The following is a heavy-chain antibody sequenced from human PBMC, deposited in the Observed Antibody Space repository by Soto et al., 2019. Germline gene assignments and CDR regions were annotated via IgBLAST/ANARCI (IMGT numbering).Heavy chain of an antibody. CDR2: IIPILGIA. D-gene: IGHD3-9*01. Sequence: SVKVSCKASGGTFSSYTISWVRQAPGQGLEWMGRIIPILGIANYAQKFQGRVTITADKSTSTAYMELSSLRSEDTAVYYCAREGRSDGLLYVDGMDVWGQGTLVTVSS. CDR1: GGTFSSYT. CDR3: AREGRSDGLLYVDGMDV. J-gene: IGHJ6*02. V-gene: IGHV1-69*04.